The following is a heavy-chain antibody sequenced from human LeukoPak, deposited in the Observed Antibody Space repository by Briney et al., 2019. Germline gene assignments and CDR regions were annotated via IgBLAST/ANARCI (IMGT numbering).Heavy chain of an antibody. CDR2: ISSAGII. CDR3: AREVGGYSGSSGYLDS. J-gene: IGHJ4*02. Sequence: PGGSLRLSCEASGFSVSRNYMRWVRQAPGKGLEWVSVISSAGIIYYADSVKGRFTISRDISQNTLYLHMNSVRGEDTAVYYCAREVGGYSGSSGYLDSWGQGTLVTVSS. CDR1: GFSVSRNY. V-gene: IGHV3-66*01. D-gene: IGHD3-22*01.